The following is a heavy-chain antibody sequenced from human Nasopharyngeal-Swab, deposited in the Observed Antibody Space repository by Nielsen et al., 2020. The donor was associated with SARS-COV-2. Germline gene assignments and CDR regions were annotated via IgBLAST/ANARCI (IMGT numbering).Heavy chain of an antibody. CDR1: GFTFSSYW. D-gene: IGHD3-10*01. V-gene: IGHV3-7*01. J-gene: IGHJ4*02. CDR2: IKHDGSQK. Sequence: GESLKISCAASGFTFSSYWMTWVRQAPGKGLEWVANIKHDGSQKYYVDSVKGRFTISRDNAKNTLYLQMNTLGAEDTAVYYCASDSGSFSPAHAYWGQGTLVTVSS. CDR3: ASDSGSFSPAHAY.